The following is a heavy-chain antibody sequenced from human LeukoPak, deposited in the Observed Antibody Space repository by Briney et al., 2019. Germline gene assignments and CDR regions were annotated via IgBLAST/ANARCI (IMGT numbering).Heavy chain of an antibody. Sequence: GGSLRLSCAASGFTFSSYAMSWVRQAPGKGLEWVSAISGSGGSTYYADSVKGRFTISRDNSKNTLYLQMNSLRAEDAAIYYCAKAFAFVGANFFDYWGQRTLVTVSS. J-gene: IGHJ4*02. CDR3: AKAFAFVGANFFDY. V-gene: IGHV3-23*01. CDR2: ISGSGGST. D-gene: IGHD1-26*01. CDR1: GFTFSSYA.